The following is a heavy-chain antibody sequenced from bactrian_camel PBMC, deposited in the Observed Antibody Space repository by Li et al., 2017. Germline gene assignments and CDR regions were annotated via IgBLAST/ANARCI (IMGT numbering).Heavy chain of an antibody. CDR3: ASGPKTFCSGGVCRCPRTAASYVY. D-gene: IGHD2*01. J-gene: IGHJ4*01. CDR1: GDEYRGLC. Sequence: VQLVESGGGSVQVGGSLSLSCRVSGDEYRGLCMGWFRQAPGKEREMVANMHTGGGAYVPFYGDSVKGRFTFSQDNAETENTVSLMMNSLKPEDTAMYYCASGPKTFCSGGVCRCPRTAASYVYWGQGTQVTVS. V-gene: IGHV3S54*01. CDR2: MHTGGGAYVP.